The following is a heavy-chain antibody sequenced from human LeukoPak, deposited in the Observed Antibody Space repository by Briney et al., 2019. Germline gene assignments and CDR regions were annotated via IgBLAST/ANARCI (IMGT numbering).Heavy chain of an antibody. D-gene: IGHD6-13*01. Sequence: SETLSLTCTVSGGSISSYYWSWIRQPAGKGLEWIGRIYTSGSTNYNPSLKSRVTMSVDTSKNQFSLTLSSVTAADTAVYYCARDASIAAAGDNWFDPWGQGTLVTVSS. CDR1: GGSISSYY. J-gene: IGHJ5*02. CDR2: IYTSGST. CDR3: ARDASIAAAGDNWFDP. V-gene: IGHV4-4*07.